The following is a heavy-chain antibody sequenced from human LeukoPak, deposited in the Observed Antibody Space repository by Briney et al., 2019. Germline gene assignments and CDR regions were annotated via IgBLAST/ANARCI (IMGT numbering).Heavy chain of an antibody. CDR2: ISSSSSTI. CDR3: ARSVDSYY. Sequence: PGGSLRLSCAASGFTFSSYSMNWVREAPGKGLEWVSYISSSSSTIYYAVSVKFRFTISRDKAQNSLYLQMNSLRAEDTAVYYCARSVDSYYWGQGTLVTVSS. J-gene: IGHJ4*02. V-gene: IGHV3-48*01. CDR1: GFTFSSYS. D-gene: IGHD3-3*01.